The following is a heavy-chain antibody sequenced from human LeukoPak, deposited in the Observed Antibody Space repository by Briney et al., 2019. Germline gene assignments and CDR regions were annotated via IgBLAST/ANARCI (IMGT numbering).Heavy chain of an antibody. J-gene: IGHJ4*02. CDR1: GFTFSSYA. D-gene: IGHD2-15*01. CDR2: ISGSGGST. Sequence: HPGGSLRLSCAASGFTFSSYAMSWVRQAPGKGLEWVSAISGSGGSTYYADSVKGRFTISRDNSKNTLYLQMNSLRAEDTAVYYCAKMGYCSGGSCSCFDYWGQGTLVTVPS. V-gene: IGHV3-23*01. CDR3: AKMGYCSGGSCSCFDY.